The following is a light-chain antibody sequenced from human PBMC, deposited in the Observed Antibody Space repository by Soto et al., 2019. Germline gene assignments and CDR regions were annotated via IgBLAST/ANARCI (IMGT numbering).Light chain of an antibody. Sequence: EIVLTQSPATLSVSPVERATLSCRASQNVTSNLLVWYQQHPGQAPRLLIYGASSRATGIPDRFSGSGSGTDFTLTIRRLEPDDFAVYYCQKYGTFWTFGQGTKVDIK. CDR2: GAS. CDR1: QNVTSNL. CDR3: QKYGTFWT. V-gene: IGKV3-20*01. J-gene: IGKJ1*01.